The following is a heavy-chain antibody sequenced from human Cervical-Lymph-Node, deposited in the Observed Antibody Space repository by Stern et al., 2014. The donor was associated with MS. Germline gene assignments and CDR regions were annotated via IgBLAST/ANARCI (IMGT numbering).Heavy chain of an antibody. CDR1: GGTFSSYA. CDR2: IIPMFGTV. CDR3: ARYLEWLLGGMDV. J-gene: IGHJ6*02. Sequence: VQLVESGAEVKKPGSSVKVSCKASGGTFSSYAISWVRQAPGQGLEWMGGIIPMFGTVNYAQKFQGRVTITADESTSTAYMELSSLRSEDTAVYYCARYLEWLLGGMDVWGQGTTVTVSS. V-gene: IGHV1-69*01. D-gene: IGHD3-3*01.